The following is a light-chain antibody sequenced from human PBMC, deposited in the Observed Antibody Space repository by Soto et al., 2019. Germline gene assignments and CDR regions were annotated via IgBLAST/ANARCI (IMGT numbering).Light chain of an antibody. CDR1: SSDVGGYNY. J-gene: IGLJ2*01. CDR3: SSYTSSSTLV. V-gene: IGLV2-14*01. CDR2: EVS. Sequence: QSALTQPASVSGSPGQSSTISCTGSSSDVGGYNYVSWYQQHPGKAPKLMIYEVSNRPSGISNRFSGSKSGNTASLTLSGLQAEDEADYYCSSYTSSSTLVFGGGTKLTV.